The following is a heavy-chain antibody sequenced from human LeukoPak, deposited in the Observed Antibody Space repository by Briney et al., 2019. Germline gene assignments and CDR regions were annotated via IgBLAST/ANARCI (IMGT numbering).Heavy chain of an antibody. CDR1: GGXFSSYA. V-gene: IGHV1-69*04. CDR2: IIPILGIA. Sequence: ASVKVSCKASGGXFSSYAVSWVRQAPGQGLEWMGRIIPILGIANYAQKFQGRVTITADKSTSIAYMELSSLRSEDTAVYYCARDYDSSGYYYFDYWGQGTLVTVSS. J-gene: IGHJ4*02. CDR3: ARDYDSSGYYYFDY. D-gene: IGHD3-22*01.